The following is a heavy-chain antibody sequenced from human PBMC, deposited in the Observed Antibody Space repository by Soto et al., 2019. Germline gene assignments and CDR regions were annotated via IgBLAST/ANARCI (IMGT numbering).Heavy chain of an antibody. V-gene: IGHV3-23*01. D-gene: IGHD6-13*01. CDR1: GFTVSSYA. Sequence: EMQLLESGGGLVQAGGSLRLSCAASGFTVSSYALNWVRQAPGKGLEWVSGISASTYYAYSVKGRFTISRDTPKNTLYLQMSSLRAQDTTIYFCAIRMYSARWYYLDYWGQGTRVTVSS. CDR3: AIRMYSARWYYLDY. J-gene: IGHJ4*02. CDR2: ISAST.